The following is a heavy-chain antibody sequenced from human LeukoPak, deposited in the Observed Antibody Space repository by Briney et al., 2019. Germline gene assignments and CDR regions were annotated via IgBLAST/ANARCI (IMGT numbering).Heavy chain of an antibody. CDR2: IYYSWIT. Sequence: SSETLSLTCSVSGGSISSGTYYWGWIRQPPGKGLQWIGNIYYSWITYYNPSLKSRVTISVDTSNNQFSLKLSSVTAEDTAVYYCARLSCSSSTCYFPNAFDIWGQGTMVTVSS. J-gene: IGHJ3*02. V-gene: IGHV4-39*01. CDR1: GGSISSGTYY. D-gene: IGHD2-2*01. CDR3: ARLSCSSSTCYFPNAFDI.